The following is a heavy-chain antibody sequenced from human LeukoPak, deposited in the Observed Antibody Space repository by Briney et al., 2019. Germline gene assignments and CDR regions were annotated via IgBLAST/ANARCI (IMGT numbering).Heavy chain of an antibody. CDR1: GGSISSSSYY. V-gene: IGHV4-39*01. Sequence: SETLSLTCTVSGGSISSSSYYWGWIRQPPGKGLEWIGSIYYSGSTYCNPSLKSRVTISVDTSKNQFSLKLSSVTAADTAVYYCARAPGTTRTDNWFDPWGQGTLVTVSS. CDR2: IYYSGST. CDR3: ARAPGTTRTDNWFDP. J-gene: IGHJ5*02. D-gene: IGHD1-1*01.